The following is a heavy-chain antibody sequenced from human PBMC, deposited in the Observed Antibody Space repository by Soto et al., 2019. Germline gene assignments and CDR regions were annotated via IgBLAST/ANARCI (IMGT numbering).Heavy chain of an antibody. V-gene: IGHV3-48*02. J-gene: IGHJ6*02. CDR1: GFTLNSYS. CDR3: VRGRSDSLMDV. D-gene: IGHD2-15*01. CDR2: ISRSRTTI. Sequence: VGSLRLSGAGSGFTLNSYSMNWVRQAPGKGLEWVSYISRSRTTIYYADSVKGRFTISRDDAKNSLYLQMNSLRDDDTAVYYCVRGRSDSLMDVWGQGTTVTVSS.